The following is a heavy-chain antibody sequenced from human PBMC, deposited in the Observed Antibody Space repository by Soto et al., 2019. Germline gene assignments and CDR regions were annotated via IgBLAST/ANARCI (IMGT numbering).Heavy chain of an antibody. J-gene: IGHJ4*02. CDR3: AKDPGGVQLWDFFDY. Sequence: SGGSLRLSCAASVFSFSTSGMHWVRQAPGKGLEWVAAISYDERNKFYADSVKGRFTISRDNSKNMLYLQMNSLRTEDTAVYYCAKDPGGVQLWDFFDYWGQGTQVTVSS. CDR2: ISYDERNK. CDR1: VFSFSTSG. D-gene: IGHD5-18*01. V-gene: IGHV3-30*18.